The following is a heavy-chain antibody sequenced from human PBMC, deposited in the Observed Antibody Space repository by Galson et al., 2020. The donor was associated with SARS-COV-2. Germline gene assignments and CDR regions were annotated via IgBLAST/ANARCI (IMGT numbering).Heavy chain of an antibody. CDR1: GFTFSSYA. CDR3: ANQLIYYYDSSGDDAFDI. D-gene: IGHD3-22*01. Sequence: GGSLRLSCAASGFTFSSYAMSWVRQAPGQGMEWVSAISSSGGSTYYADSVKGRLTISRDNSKNTLYLQMNSLRAEDTAVYYCANQLIYYYDSSGDDAFDIWGQGTMVTVSS. V-gene: IGHV3-23*01. J-gene: IGHJ3*02. CDR2: ISSSGGST.